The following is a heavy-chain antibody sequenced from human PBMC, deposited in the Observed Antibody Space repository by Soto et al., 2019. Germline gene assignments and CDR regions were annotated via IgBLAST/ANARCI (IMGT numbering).Heavy chain of an antibody. Sequence: SETLSLTCTVSGGSMSSSNWWNWVRQPPGKGLEWIGETHHSGRTNYNPSLKSRVTISVDKSKNHFSLKLTSMTGADTAVYYCATRPPQILLTLLPFTSWGQATPVTVSS. CDR3: ATRPPQILLTLLPFTS. V-gene: IGHV4-4*02. J-gene: IGHJ5*02. CDR2: THHSGRT. CDR1: GGSMSSSNW. D-gene: IGHD2-21*02.